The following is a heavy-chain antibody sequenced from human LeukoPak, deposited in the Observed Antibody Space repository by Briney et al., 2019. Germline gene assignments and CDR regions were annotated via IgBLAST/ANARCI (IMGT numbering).Heavy chain of an antibody. CDR3: ARGKRITMVRGVIKTGDY. V-gene: IGHV3-23*01. Sequence: GGSLRLSCAASGFTFSSYAMSWVRQAPGKGLEWVSAISGSGGSTYYADSVKGRFTISRDNAKNSLYLQMNSLRAEDTAVYYCARGKRITMVRGVIKTGDYWGQGTLVTVSS. CDR2: ISGSGGST. J-gene: IGHJ4*02. CDR1: GFTFSSYA. D-gene: IGHD3-10*01.